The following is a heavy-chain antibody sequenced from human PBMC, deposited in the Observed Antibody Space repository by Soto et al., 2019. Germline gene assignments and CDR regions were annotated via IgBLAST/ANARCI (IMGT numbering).Heavy chain of an antibody. J-gene: IGHJ3*02. Sequence: PSETLSLTCTVSCGSISSYYWSWIRQPPGKGLEWIGYIYYSGSTNYNPSLKSRVTISVDTYKNQFSLKLSSVTAADKAVYYCARFTTGESTIPDAFDIWGQGTMVTV. CDR2: IYYSGST. CDR3: ARFTTGESTIPDAFDI. CDR1: CGSISSYY. V-gene: IGHV4-59*01. D-gene: IGHD3-16*01.